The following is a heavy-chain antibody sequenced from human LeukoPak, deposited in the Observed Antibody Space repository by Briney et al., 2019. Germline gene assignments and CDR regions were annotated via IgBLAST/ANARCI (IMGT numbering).Heavy chain of an antibody. V-gene: IGHV3-21*01. Sequence: GGSLRLSCAASGVAFSSYSMNWFRQAPGGGREWVSSISSSSGYIYYADSVKGRFTISRDNAKNSLYLQMNSLRAEDTAVYYCARGSGYSYGRFYDSWGQGTLVTVSS. CDR1: GVAFSSYS. CDR2: ISSSSGYI. CDR3: ARGSGYSYGRFYDS. D-gene: IGHD5-18*01. J-gene: IGHJ4*02.